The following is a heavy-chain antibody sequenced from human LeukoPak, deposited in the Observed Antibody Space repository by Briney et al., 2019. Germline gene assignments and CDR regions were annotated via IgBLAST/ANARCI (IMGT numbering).Heavy chain of an antibody. CDR3: ARGYYDFWSGYSGYFDY. V-gene: IGHV5-51*01. J-gene: IGHJ4*02. D-gene: IGHD3-3*01. CDR1: GYSSTSYW. CDR2: IYPGDSDT. Sequence: GESLKISCKGSGYSSTSYWIGWVRQMPGKGLEWMGIIYPGDSDTRYSPSFQGQVTISADKSISTAYLQWSSLKASDTAMYYCARGYYDFWSGYSGYFDYWGQGTLVTVSS.